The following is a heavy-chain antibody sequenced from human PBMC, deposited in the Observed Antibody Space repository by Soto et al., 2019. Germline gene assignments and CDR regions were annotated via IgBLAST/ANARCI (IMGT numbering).Heavy chain of an antibody. CDR1: GYSFTNYW. D-gene: IGHD2-2*01. CDR3: ARRRQYRTSKICLAHYYYTLDV. J-gene: IGHJ6*02. Sequence: GESLKISCKATGYSFTNYWIGWVRQMPGKGLEWMGTIYPGGSDTRYGPAFEGQVTISADKSITTAYLQWSSLKASDTAVYFCARRRQYRTSKICLAHYYYTLDVWGQGTTVTVSS. CDR2: IYPGGSDT. V-gene: IGHV5-51*01.